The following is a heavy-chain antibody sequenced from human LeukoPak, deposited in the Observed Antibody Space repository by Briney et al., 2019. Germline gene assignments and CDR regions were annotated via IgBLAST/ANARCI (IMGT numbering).Heavy chain of an antibody. V-gene: IGHV4-59*01. CDR1: GGSISSYY. D-gene: IGHD6-25*01. CDR2: IYYSGST. CDR3: ARGYSSANWFDP. Sequence: SETLSLTCTVSGGSISSYYWSWIRQPPGKGLEWIGYIYYSGSTNYNPSLKRRVTISVDTSKNQFSLKLSSVTAADTAVYYCARGYSSANWFDPWGQGTLVTVSS. J-gene: IGHJ5*02.